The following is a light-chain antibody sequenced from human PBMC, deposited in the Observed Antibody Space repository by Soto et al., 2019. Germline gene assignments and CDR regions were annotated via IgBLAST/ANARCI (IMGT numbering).Light chain of an antibody. V-gene: IGKV3-15*01. CDR1: QSVPSTY. J-gene: IGKJ4*01. CDR3: QQYSNWPLT. Sequence: VLSQSPGRLSLSPGERATLSCRASQSVPSTYLAWYQQKPGQAPRLLIFGASTRAAGIPARFSGSGSGTEFTLTISSLQSEDFAVYYCQQYSNWPLTFGGGTKVDIK. CDR2: GAS.